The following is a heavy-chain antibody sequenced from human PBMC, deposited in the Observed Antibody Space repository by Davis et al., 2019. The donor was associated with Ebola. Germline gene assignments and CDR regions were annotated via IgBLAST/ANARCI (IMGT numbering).Heavy chain of an antibody. Sequence: ASVKVPCKASGYTFTGYYMHWVRQAPGQGLEWMGWINPNSGGTNYAQKFQGRVTMTRDTSISTAYMELSRLRSDDTAVYYCAREWGMATIPYYYYYGMDVWGQGTTVTVSS. J-gene: IGHJ6*02. CDR2: INPNSGGT. CDR1: GYTFTGYY. CDR3: AREWGMATIPYYYYYGMDV. D-gene: IGHD5-24*01. V-gene: IGHV1-2*02.